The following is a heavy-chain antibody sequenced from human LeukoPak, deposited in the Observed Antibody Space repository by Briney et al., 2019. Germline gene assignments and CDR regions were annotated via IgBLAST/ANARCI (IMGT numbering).Heavy chain of an antibody. D-gene: IGHD4-11*01. Sequence: SETLSLTCTVSGGSIGSSSYYWGWIRQPPGKGLEWIGSIYYSGSTYYNPSLKSRVTISVDTSKNRFSLKLSSVTAADTAVYYCARQSTYSNYRFDPWGQGTLVTVSS. V-gene: IGHV4-39*01. CDR2: IYYSGST. CDR1: GGSIGSSSYY. J-gene: IGHJ5*02. CDR3: ARQSTYSNYRFDP.